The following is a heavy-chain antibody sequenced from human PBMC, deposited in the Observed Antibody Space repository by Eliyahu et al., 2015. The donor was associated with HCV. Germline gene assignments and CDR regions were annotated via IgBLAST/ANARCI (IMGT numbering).Heavy chain of an antibody. CDR2: IFSNDEK. D-gene: IGHD3-10*01. CDR1: GFSLSNARMG. J-gene: IGHJ4*02. V-gene: IGHV2-26*01. CDR3: ARINELGIDY. Sequence: QVTLKESGPVLVKPTETLTLTCTVSGFSLSNARMGVSWIRQPPGKALEWLAHIFSNDEKSYSTSLKSRLAISKDTSKSQVVLTMTNMDPVDTATYYCARINELGIDYWGQGTLVTVSS.